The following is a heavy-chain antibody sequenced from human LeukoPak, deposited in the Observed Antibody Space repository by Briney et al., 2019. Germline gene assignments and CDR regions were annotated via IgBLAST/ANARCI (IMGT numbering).Heavy chain of an antibody. CDR3: AKGGIYYDPLIGAFPI. D-gene: IGHD3-16*01. J-gene: IGHJ3*02. Sequence: GGSLRLSCAASGFTFSTYALSWVRQAPGKRLEWVSTIVASGGSTYFGDSVKGRFAISRDNSKNTLYLQMNSLRADDTAVYYCAKGGIYYDPLIGAFPIWGQGTRVTVSS. CDR1: GFTFSTYA. CDR2: IVASGGST. V-gene: IGHV3-23*01.